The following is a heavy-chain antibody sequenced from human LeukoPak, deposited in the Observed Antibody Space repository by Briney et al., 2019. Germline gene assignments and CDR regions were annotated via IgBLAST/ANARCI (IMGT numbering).Heavy chain of an antibody. CDR3: TTPPGYSYGNDAFDI. V-gene: IGHV3-15*01. Sequence: GGSLRLSCAASGFTFSNAWMSWVRQAPGKGLEWVGRIKSKTDGGTTDYAAPVKGRFTISRDDSKNTLYLQMNSLKTEDTAVYYCTTPPGYSYGNDAFDIWGQGTMVTVSS. J-gene: IGHJ3*02. D-gene: IGHD5-18*01. CDR2: IKSKTDGGTT. CDR1: GFTFSNAW.